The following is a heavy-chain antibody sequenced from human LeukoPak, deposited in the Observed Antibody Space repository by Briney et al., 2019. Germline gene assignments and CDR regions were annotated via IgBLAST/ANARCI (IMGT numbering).Heavy chain of an antibody. J-gene: IGHJ6*02. CDR3: AKDLTDYYYYYGMDV. Sequence: GGSLRLSCAASGFTFSSYAMSWVRQAPRKGLEWVSAISGSGGSTYYADSVKGRFTISRDNSKNTLYLQMNSLRAEDTAVYYCAKDLTDYYYYYGMDVWGQGTTVTVSS. D-gene: IGHD1-14*01. CDR1: GFTFSSYA. V-gene: IGHV3-23*01. CDR2: ISGSGGST.